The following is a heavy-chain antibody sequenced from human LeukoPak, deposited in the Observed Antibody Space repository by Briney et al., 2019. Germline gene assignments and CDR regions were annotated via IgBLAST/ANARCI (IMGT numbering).Heavy chain of an antibody. V-gene: IGHV3-21*01. D-gene: IGHD4-17*01. CDR1: GFTFSRSS. Sequence: GGSLRLSCAASGFTFSRSSMNWVRQAPGKGLEWVSSISSGSSYIYYADSVKGRFTISRDNAKNSLYLQMNSLRAEDTAVYYCARDHDYGDYAFDYWGQGTLVTVSS. J-gene: IGHJ4*02. CDR2: ISSGSSYI. CDR3: ARDHDYGDYAFDY.